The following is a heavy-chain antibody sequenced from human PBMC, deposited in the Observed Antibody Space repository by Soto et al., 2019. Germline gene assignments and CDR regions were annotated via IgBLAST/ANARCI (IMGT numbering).Heavy chain of an antibody. CDR2: IWYDGSNK. Sequence: HPGGSLRLSCAASGFTFSSYGMHWVRQAPGKGLEWVAVIWYDGSNKYYADSVKGRFTISRDNSKNTLYLQMNSLRAEDTAVYYCARDLQQQLVYWFDPWGQGTLVTVSS. V-gene: IGHV3-33*01. CDR3: ARDLQQQLVYWFDP. D-gene: IGHD6-13*01. J-gene: IGHJ5*02. CDR1: GFTFSSYG.